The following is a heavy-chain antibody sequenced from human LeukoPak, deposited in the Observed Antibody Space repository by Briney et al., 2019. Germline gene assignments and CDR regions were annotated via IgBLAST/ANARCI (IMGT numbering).Heavy chain of an antibody. V-gene: IGHV1-2*02. Sequence: ASVKVSCKASGYTFTVYYIHWVRQAPGQGLEWVGYVNPNSGATNFAQKFQGRVTMTRDTSITTASMELSSLTSDDTAVYFCARDERLCKSTSCYPWYFGLWGRGTQVTVSS. CDR1: GYTFTVYY. D-gene: IGHD2-2*01. J-gene: IGHJ2*01. CDR2: VNPNSGAT. CDR3: ARDERLCKSTSCYPWYFGL.